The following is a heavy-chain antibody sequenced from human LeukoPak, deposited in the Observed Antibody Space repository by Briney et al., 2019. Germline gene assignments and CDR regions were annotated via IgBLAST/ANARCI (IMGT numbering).Heavy chain of an antibody. CDR2: IYHTGIT. CDR1: GGSISSSNW. D-gene: IGHD5-18*01. V-gene: IGHV4-4*02. J-gene: IGHJ4*02. Sequence: SETLSLTCAVSGGSISSSNWWSWVRQPPGKGLEWIGEIYHTGITYYNPSLKSRVTISVDTSKNQFSLNLSSVTAADTAVYYCARLRGYSYGDFDYWGQGTLVTVSS. CDR3: ARLRGYSYGDFDY.